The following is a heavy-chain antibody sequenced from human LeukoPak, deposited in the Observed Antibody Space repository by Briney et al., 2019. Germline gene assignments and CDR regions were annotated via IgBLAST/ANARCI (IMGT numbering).Heavy chain of an antibody. CDR1: GGTFSSYA. CDR3: ARGGDKRESPKAAAFSANDY. Sequence: SVKVSCKASGGTFSSYAISWVRQAPGQGLEWMGGIIRILGTANYAQKFQGRVTITADKSTSTAYMELSSLRAEDTAVYYCARGGDKRESPKAAAFSANDYWGQGTLVTVSS. J-gene: IGHJ4*02. V-gene: IGHV1-69*06. D-gene: IGHD6-13*01. CDR2: IIRILGTA.